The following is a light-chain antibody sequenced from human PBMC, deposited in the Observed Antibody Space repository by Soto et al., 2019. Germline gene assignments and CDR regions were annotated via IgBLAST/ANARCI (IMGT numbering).Light chain of an antibody. CDR3: SSYATSTPLVV. V-gene: IGLV2-14*01. J-gene: IGLJ2*01. CDR2: DVT. Sequence: QSALTQPASVSGSPGQSITISCTGTSSDVGSYNYVSWYQQHPGKAPKLMIYDVTNRPSGVSNRFSGSKSGNTASLTISGLQAEDEADYFCSSYATSTPLVVFGGGTKVTVL. CDR1: SSDVGSYNY.